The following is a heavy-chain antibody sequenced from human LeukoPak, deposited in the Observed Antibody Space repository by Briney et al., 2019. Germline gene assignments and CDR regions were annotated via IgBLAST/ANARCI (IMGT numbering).Heavy chain of an antibody. CDR2: INPNSGGT. V-gene: IGHV1-2*02. J-gene: IGHJ4*02. D-gene: IGHD1-26*01. Sequence: GASVKVSCKASGYTFTGYYMHWVRQAPGQGLEWMGWINPNSGGTNYAQKFQGRVTLTRDTSISTAYMELSRLRSDDTAVYYCARLLAYNGARFDCWGQGTLVTVSS. CDR1: GYTFTGYY. CDR3: ARLLAYNGARFDC.